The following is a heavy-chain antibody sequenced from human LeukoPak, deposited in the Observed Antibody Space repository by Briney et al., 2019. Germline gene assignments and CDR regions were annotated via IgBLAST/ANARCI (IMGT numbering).Heavy chain of an antibody. Sequence: ASVKVSCKVSGYTLTELSMHWVRQAPGKGLEWMGGFDPEDGETIYAQKFQGRVTMTEDTSTDTAYMELSSLRSGDTAVYYCATVEVGATNFDYWGQGTLVTVSS. CDR2: FDPEDGET. J-gene: IGHJ4*02. V-gene: IGHV1-24*01. D-gene: IGHD1-26*01. CDR1: GYTLTELS. CDR3: ATVEVGATNFDY.